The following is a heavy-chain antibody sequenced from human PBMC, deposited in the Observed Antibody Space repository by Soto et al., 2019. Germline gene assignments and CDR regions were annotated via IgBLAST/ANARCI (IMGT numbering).Heavy chain of an antibody. CDR3: ARGEPIPYDFLATLRY. CDR1: GGTFSSYA. CDR2: IIPIFGSA. V-gene: IGHV1-69*01. Sequence: QVQLVQSGAEVKKPGSSVKVSCKASGGTFSSYAISWVRQAPGQGLEWMGGIIPIFGSANYAQKFQGRVTITADDSTSTAYMELSSLRSEDTAVYYCARGEPIPYDFLATLRYWGQGTLVTVSS. D-gene: IGHD3-3*01. J-gene: IGHJ4*02.